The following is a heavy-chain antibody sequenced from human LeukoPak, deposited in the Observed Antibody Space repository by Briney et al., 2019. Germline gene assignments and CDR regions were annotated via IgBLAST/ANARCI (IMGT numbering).Heavy chain of an antibody. CDR3: ARGGHDYGDYYDAFDI. V-gene: IGHV4-38-2*02. D-gene: IGHD4-17*01. Sequence: SETLSLTCTVSGYSISSGYYWGWIRQPPGKGLEWIGEINHSGSTNYNPSLKSRVTISVDTSKNQFSLKLSSVTAADTAVYYCARGGHDYGDYYDAFDIWGQGAMVTVSS. J-gene: IGHJ3*02. CDR1: GYSISSGYY. CDR2: INHSGST.